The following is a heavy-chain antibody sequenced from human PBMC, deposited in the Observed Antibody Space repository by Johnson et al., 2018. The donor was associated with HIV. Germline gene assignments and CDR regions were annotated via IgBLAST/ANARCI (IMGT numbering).Heavy chain of an antibody. D-gene: IGHD2-2*01. V-gene: IGHV3-66*01. CDR3: TTRGFVVEPAANRHAFDI. Sequence: VQLVESGGGLVQPGGSLRLSCAASDFTVGSIYMSWVRQAPGKGLEWVSLIYSGGSSYYADSVKGRFTISRDNSKNTLYLQMNSLKTEDTSGYYCTTRGFVVEPAANRHAFDIWGQGTMVTVSS. J-gene: IGHJ3*02. CDR1: DFTVGSIY. CDR2: IYSGGSS.